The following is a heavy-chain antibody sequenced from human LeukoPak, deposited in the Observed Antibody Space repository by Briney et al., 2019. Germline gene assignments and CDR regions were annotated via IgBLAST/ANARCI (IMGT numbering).Heavy chain of an antibody. D-gene: IGHD6-13*01. CDR1: GGSIRGGDYS. V-gene: IGHV4-61*08. CDR2: IYYSGST. J-gene: IGHJ3*02. CDR3: ARGFIAAAGTGAFDI. Sequence: EASETLSLTCAISGGSIRGGDYSWSWIRQPPGKGLEWIGYIYYSGSTNYNPSLKSRVTISVDTSKNQFSLKLSSVTAADTAVYYCARGFIAAAGTGAFDIWGQGTMVTVSS.